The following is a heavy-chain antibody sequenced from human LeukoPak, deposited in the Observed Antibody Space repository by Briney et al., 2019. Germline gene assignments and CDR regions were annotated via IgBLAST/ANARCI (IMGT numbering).Heavy chain of an antibody. CDR3: ASRKLGNDY. D-gene: IGHD7-27*01. CDR2: IYYSGST. V-gene: IGHV4-59*01. Sequence: SETLSLTCTVSGESISGFYWTWIRQPPGKGLEWIGYIYYSGSTNYNPSLKSRVTISVDTSKNQFSLKLSSVTAADTAVYYCASRKLGNDYWGQGTLVTVSS. CDR1: GESISGFY. J-gene: IGHJ4*02.